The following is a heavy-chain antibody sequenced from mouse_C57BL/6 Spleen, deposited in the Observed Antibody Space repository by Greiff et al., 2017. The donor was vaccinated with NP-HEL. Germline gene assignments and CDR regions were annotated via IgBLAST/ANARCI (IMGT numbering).Heavy chain of an antibody. Sequence: EVQLQESGPGMVKPSQSLSLTCTVTGYSITSGYDWHWIRHFPGNKLEWMGYISYSGSTNYNPSLKSRISITHDTSKNHFFLKLNSVTTEDTATYYCARESPMYYYGSSGGYFDVWGTGTTVTVSS. CDR3: ARESPMYYYGSSGGYFDV. CDR2: ISYSGST. V-gene: IGHV3-1*01. J-gene: IGHJ1*03. CDR1: GYSITSGYD. D-gene: IGHD1-1*01.